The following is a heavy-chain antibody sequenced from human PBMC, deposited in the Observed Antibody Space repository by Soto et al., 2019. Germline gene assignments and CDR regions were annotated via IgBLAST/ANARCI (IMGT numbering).Heavy chain of an antibody. Sequence: PGGSLRLSCAASGFTFSSYAMSWVRQAPGKGLEWVSAISGSGGSTYYADSVKDRFTISRDNSKNTLYLQMNSLRAEDTAVYYCAKVRDIGYSKVYDYWGQGTLVTVS. D-gene: IGHD6-13*01. CDR1: GFTFSSYA. CDR3: AKVRDIGYSKVYDY. V-gene: IGHV3-23*01. J-gene: IGHJ4*02. CDR2: ISGSGGST.